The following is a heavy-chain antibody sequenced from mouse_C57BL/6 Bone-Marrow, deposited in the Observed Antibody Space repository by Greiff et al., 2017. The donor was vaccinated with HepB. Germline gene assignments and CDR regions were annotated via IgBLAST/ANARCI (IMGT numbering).Heavy chain of an antibody. CDR1: GYTFTSYW. CDR2: IDPSDSYT. J-gene: IGHJ3*01. V-gene: IGHV1-50*01. Sequence: VKLQQPGAELVKPGASVKLSCKASGYTFTSYWMQWVKQRPGQGLEWIGEIDPSDSYTNYNQKFKGKATLTVDTSSSTAYMQLSSLTSEDSAVYYCARHGADWGQGTLVTVSA. CDR3: ARHGAD.